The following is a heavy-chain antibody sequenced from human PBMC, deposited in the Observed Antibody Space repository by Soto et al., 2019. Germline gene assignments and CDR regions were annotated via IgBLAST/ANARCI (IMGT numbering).Heavy chain of an antibody. Sequence: SETLSLTCPVSGGSISSSSYYWGWIRQPPGKGLEWIGSIYYSGSTYYNPSIKSRVTISVDTSKNQFSLKLNSVTAADTAVYYCARYCSGGSCYPRKNFDYWGQGTLVT. V-gene: IGHV4-39*01. D-gene: IGHD2-15*01. J-gene: IGHJ4*02. CDR2: IYYSGST. CDR3: ARYCSGGSCYPRKNFDY. CDR1: GGSISSSSYY.